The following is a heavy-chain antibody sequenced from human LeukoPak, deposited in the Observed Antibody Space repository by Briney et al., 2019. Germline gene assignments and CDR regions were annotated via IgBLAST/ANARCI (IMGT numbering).Heavy chain of an antibody. CDR1: GFTFSSYA. CDR2: ISDSGGGT. CDR3: ARYPNCDY. D-gene: IGHD1-14*01. J-gene: IGHJ4*02. V-gene: IGHV3-23*01. Sequence: GGSLRLSCAASGFTFSSYAMSWVRQAPGKGLEWVSAISDSGGGTYYADSVKGRFTISRDNSKNTVYLQMNSLRAEDTAVYNCARYPNCDYWGQGTLVTVSS.